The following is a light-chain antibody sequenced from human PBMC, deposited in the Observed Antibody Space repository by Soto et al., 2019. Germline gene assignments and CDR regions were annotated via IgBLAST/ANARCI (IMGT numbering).Light chain of an antibody. V-gene: IGLV2-11*01. CDR1: SSDVGAYNY. J-gene: IGLJ2*01. Sequence: QSALTQPRSVSGSPGQSVTISCTGTSSDVGAYNYVAWYQQHPGKAPKVIIYDVSQRPSGVPDRFSGSKSGNTASLTISGLQAEDEADYYCSSYADTYTFVFGGGTKLTVL. CDR2: DVS. CDR3: SSYADTYTFV.